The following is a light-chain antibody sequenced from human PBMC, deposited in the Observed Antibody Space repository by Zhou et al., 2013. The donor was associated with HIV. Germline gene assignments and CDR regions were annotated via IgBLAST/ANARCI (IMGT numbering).Light chain of an antibody. Sequence: DVQLTQSPPTLSASVGDKVTITCRASRTIGTWLAWYQQKPGKAPNLLIYAASTLQSGVPSRFSGSGSGTDFTLTISSLQPEDFATYYCQQFXSYPQTFGQGTKVEIK. J-gene: IGKJ1*01. CDR2: AAS. CDR3: QQFXSYPQT. CDR1: RTIGTW. V-gene: IGKV1-5*01.